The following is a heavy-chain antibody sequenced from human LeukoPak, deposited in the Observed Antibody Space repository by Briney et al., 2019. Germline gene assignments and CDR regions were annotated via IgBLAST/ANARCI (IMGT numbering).Heavy chain of an antibody. CDR2: INSDGSST. CDR1: GFTFSSYW. Sequence: PGGSLRLSCAASGFTFSSYWMHWVRQAPGKGLVWVSRINSDGSSTSYADSVKGRFTISRDNAKNTLYLQMNSLRAEDTAVYYCARGVGYCSSTSCYWWFDPWGQGPWSPSPQ. CDR3: ARGVGYCSSTSCYWWFDP. V-gene: IGHV3-74*01. D-gene: IGHD2-2*01. J-gene: IGHJ5*02.